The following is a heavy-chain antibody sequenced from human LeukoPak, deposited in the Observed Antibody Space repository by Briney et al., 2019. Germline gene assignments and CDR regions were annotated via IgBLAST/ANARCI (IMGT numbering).Heavy chain of an antibody. CDR2: IYSGGST. V-gene: IGHV3-66*01. CDR1: GFTVSSNY. J-gene: IGHJ4*02. CDR3: ARDIQYGDYAGH. Sequence: GGSLRLSCAASGFTVSSNYMSWVRQAPGKGLEWVSVIYSGGSTYYADSVEGRFTISRDNSKNTLYLQMNSLRAEDTAVYYCARDIQYGDYAGHWGQGTLVTVSS. D-gene: IGHD4-17*01.